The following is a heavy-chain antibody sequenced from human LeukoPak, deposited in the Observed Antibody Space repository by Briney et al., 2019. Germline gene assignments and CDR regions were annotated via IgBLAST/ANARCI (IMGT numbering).Heavy chain of an antibody. Sequence: PGGSLRLSCAASGFSFNSYSVIWVRQAPGKGLEWVSSISSTSSYIFYAASLKGRFTISRDNAKNSLYLQMNSLRAEDTAVYYCARFGGGSCSGSSCYDYYVDVWGNGTTVTVSS. V-gene: IGHV3-21*01. CDR1: GFSFNSYS. CDR3: ARFGGGSCSGSSCYDYYVDV. J-gene: IGHJ6*03. D-gene: IGHD2-2*01. CDR2: ISSTSSYI.